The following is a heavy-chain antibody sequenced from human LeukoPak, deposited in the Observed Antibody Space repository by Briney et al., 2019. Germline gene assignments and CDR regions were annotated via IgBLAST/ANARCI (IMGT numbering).Heavy chain of an antibody. J-gene: IGHJ4*02. V-gene: IGHV3-23*01. CDR2: ISGSGGST. CDR3: AKGSRSNGYYIDY. CDR1: GFTFSDYA. D-gene: IGHD6-6*01. Sequence: GGSLRLSCAASGFTFSDYAMTWVRRAPGKGLEWVSAISGSGGSTYYADSVKGRFTISRDNSKNTGYLQLNSLRAEDTAVYYCAKGSRSNGYYIDYWGQGTLVTVSS.